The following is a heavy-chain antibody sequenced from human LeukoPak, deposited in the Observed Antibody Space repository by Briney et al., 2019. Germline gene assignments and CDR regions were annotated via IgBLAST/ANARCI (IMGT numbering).Heavy chain of an antibody. V-gene: IGHV3-30*18. J-gene: IGHJ6*02. CDR3: AKDDYYDSSGFPYYYYGMDV. CDR1: GFTFSSYG. D-gene: IGHD3-22*01. CDR2: ISYDGSNK. Sequence: GGSLRLSCAASGFTFSSYGMHWARQAPGKGLEWVAVISYDGSNKYYADSVKGRFTISRDNSKNTLYLQMNSLRAEDTAVYYCAKDDYYDSSGFPYYYYGMDVWGQGTTVTVSS.